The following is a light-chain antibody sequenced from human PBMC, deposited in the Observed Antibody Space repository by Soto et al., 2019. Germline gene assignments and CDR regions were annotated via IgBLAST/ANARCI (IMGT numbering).Light chain of an antibody. CDR1: QSVSSY. J-gene: IGKJ5*01. CDR3: QQYNKWPPIT. Sequence: EIVFTQSPAPLSLSPGERATLSCRASQSVSSYLAWYQQKPGQAPRLLIYGASTRATGIPARFSGSGSGTEFTLTISSLQSEDFAVYYCQQYNKWPPITFGQGTRLE. V-gene: IGKV3-15*01. CDR2: GAS.